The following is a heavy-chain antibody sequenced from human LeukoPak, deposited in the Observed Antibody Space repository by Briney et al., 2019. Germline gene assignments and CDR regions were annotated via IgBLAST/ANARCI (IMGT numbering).Heavy chain of an antibody. CDR1: GFTFSSYS. J-gene: IGHJ3*02. Sequence: GGSLRLSCAASGFTFSSYSMNWVRQAPGKGLEWVSSISSSSSYIYYADSVKGRFTISRDNAKNSLYLQMNSLRAEDTAVYYCAREGAPYYGSGSHDAFDIWGQGTMVTVSS. CDR2: ISSSSSYI. V-gene: IGHV3-21*01. D-gene: IGHD3-10*01. CDR3: AREGAPYYGSGSHDAFDI.